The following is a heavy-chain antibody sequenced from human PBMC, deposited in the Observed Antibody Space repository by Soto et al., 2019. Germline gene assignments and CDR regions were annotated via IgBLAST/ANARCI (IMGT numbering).Heavy chain of an antibody. CDR2: ISGSGGST. CDR1: GFTFSSYA. CDR3: AKDVVVPAAMGGYYFDY. J-gene: IGHJ4*02. Sequence: GGSLRLSCAASGFTFSSYAMSWVRQAPGKGLEWVSAISGSGGSTYYADSVKGRFTISRDNSKNTLYLQMNSLRAEDTAVYYCAKDVVVPAAMGGYYFDYWGQGTLVTVSS. D-gene: IGHD2-2*01. V-gene: IGHV3-23*01.